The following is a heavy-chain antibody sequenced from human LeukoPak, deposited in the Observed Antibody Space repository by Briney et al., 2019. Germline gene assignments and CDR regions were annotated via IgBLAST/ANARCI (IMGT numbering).Heavy chain of an antibody. CDR2: IYPRDSDT. CDR1: SYTFTHQC. CDR3: ARHSDVIGAI. J-gene: IGHJ4*02. V-gene: IGHV5-51*01. Sequence: GESLQIPSHASSYTFTHQCIGWVRRQSGSGLEWMGIIYPRDSDTRYSPSFQGHVSISADTSINTAYLERSRLEASDTAIYYCARHSDVIGAIWGQGTLVTVSS. D-gene: IGHD3-10*01.